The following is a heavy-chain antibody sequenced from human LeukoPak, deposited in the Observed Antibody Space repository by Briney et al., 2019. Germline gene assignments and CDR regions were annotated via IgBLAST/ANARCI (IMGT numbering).Heavy chain of an antibody. J-gene: IGHJ4*02. D-gene: IGHD6-13*01. V-gene: IGHV3-21*01. CDR1: GFTFSSYS. CDR3: ERGIAAAGRCGVDY. CDR2: ISSSSSYI. Sequence: GGSLRLSCAASGFTFSSYSMNWVRQAPGTGLEWVSSISSSSSYIYYAASVKGRFTISRDNAKNSLYLQMNSLRAEDTAVCYCERGIAAAGRCGVDYWGQGTLVTVSS.